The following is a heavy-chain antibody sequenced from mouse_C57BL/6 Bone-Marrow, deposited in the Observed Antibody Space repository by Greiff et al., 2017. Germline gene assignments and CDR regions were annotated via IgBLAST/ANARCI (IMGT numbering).Heavy chain of an antibody. CDR3: ARGHGYWYYAMDY. V-gene: IGHV1-55*01. CDR2: IYPGSGST. CDR1: GYTFTSYW. D-gene: IGHD2-3*01. J-gene: IGHJ4*01. Sequence: QVQLQQPGAELVKPGASVKMSCKASGYTFTSYWITWVKQRPGQGLEWIGDIYPGSGSTNYNEKFKSKATLTVDTSSSTAYMQLSSLTSEDSAVYYCARGHGYWYYAMDYWGQGTSVTVSS.